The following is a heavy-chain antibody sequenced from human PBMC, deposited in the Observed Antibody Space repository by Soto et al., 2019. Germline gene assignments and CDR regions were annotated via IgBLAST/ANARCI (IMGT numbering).Heavy chain of an antibody. CDR2: IYWDDDK. CDR1: GVSVSSKGKG. D-gene: IGHD3-16*02. J-gene: IGHJ5*02. Sequence: ATPTLTVSVSFSGVSVSSKGKGVGWIRQPPGKALEWLALIYWDDDKRYSPSLKSRLTITKDTSKNQVVLTMTNMDPVDTATYYCAHSNDYIWGSYRRWFDPWGQGTLVTVSS. CDR3: AHSNDYIWGSYRRWFDP. V-gene: IGHV2-5*02.